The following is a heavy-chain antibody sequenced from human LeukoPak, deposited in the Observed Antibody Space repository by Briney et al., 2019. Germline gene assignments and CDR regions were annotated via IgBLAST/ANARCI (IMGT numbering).Heavy chain of an antibody. Sequence: GGSLRLSCAASGFTFSSYAMSWVRQAPGKGLEWVSAISGSGGSTYYADSVKGRFTISRDNSKNTLYLQMNSLRAEDTAVYYCAKGNPRIGCCSGGSCISPFDPWGQGTLVTVSS. CDR3: AKGNPRIGCCSGGSCISPFDP. V-gene: IGHV3-23*01. CDR2: ISGSGGST. J-gene: IGHJ5*02. D-gene: IGHD2-15*01. CDR1: GFTFSSYA.